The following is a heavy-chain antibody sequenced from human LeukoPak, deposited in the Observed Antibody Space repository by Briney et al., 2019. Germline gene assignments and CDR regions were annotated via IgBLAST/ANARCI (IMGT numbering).Heavy chain of an antibody. D-gene: IGHD1-26*01. J-gene: IGHJ4*02. CDR1: GFTFSSYA. Sequence: GGSLRLSCAVSGFTFSSYAKSCVRQAPGKGLEWVAVVSYDETVKYYADSVKGRLIISRDNSKNTLYLQVNSLRVEDTAVYYCARDPSGSYGSRYYFDYWGQGTLVTVSS. CDR2: VSYDETVK. CDR3: ARDPSGSYGSRYYFDY. V-gene: IGHV3-30-3*01.